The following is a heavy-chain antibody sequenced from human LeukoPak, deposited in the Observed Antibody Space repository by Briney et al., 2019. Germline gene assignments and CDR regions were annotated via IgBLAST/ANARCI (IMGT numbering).Heavy chain of an antibody. CDR1: GYSFSNYH. D-gene: IGHD1-26*01. V-gene: IGHV1-46*01. CDR2: MAPRDDGA. J-gene: IGHJ4*02. CDR3: AREVRTGIGATDY. Sequence: ASVKLSCKTSGYSFSNYHVHWVRQAPGQGLEWVGIMAPRDDGATYAQKFQGGVTMTRDTSTSTLYMDLSSLRPEDTAVYYCAREVRTGIGATDYWGQGTLVTVSS.